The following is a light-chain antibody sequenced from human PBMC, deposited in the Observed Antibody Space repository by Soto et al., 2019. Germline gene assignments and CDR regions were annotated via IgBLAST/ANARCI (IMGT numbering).Light chain of an antibody. CDR1: QSVSSTY. Sequence: EIVLTQSPGTLSLSPGERATLSCRASQSVSSTYLAWYQHKLGQAPRLVIYGASSKASGIPDRFSGSGSGTDFTLTISRLEPEDFAVYYCQQYGSSPRSFGQGTKVVVK. V-gene: IGKV3-20*01. J-gene: IGKJ1*01. CDR2: GAS. CDR3: QQYGSSPRS.